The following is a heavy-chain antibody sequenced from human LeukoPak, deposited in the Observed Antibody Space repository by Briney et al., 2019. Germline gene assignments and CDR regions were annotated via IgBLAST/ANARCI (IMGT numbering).Heavy chain of an antibody. CDR1: GFTFSSYG. V-gene: IGHV3-7*01. CDR3: ARDSTWYPVDY. CDR2: IKHDGSEE. D-gene: IGHD6-13*01. Sequence: GGSLRLSCAASGFTFSSYGMSWVRQAPGKGLEWVANIKHDGSEENYVDSVKGRFTISRDNAQKSVYLQMNSLRVEDTAVYYCARDSTWYPVDYWGQGTLVTVSS. J-gene: IGHJ4*02.